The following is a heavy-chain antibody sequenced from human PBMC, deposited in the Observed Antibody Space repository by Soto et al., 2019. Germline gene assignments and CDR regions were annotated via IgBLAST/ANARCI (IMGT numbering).Heavy chain of an antibody. CDR1: GFTFSSYG. J-gene: IGHJ4*02. CDR2: IWYDGSNK. D-gene: IGHD5-18*01. CDR3: ARGIQGEFDY. Sequence: QVQLVESGGGVVQPGRSLRLSCAASGFTFSSYGMHWVRQAPGKGLEWVAVIWYDGSNKYYADSVKGRFTISRDNSKNALYLQMNSLRAEDTAVYYCARGIQGEFDYWGQGTLVTVSS. V-gene: IGHV3-33*01.